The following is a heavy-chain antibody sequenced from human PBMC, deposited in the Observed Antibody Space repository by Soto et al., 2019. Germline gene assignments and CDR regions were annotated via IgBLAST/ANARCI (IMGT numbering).Heavy chain of an antibody. CDR2: IYYSGST. J-gene: IGHJ5*02. Sequence: SETLSLTCTVSGGSISSSSYYWGWIRQPPGKGLEWIGSIYYSGSTYYNPSLKSRVTISVDTSKNQFSLKLSSVTAADTAVYYCARHGAAAGTLDWFDPWGKGTLVTVSS. CDR3: ARHGAAAGTLDWFDP. CDR1: GGSISSSSYY. V-gene: IGHV4-39*01. D-gene: IGHD6-13*01.